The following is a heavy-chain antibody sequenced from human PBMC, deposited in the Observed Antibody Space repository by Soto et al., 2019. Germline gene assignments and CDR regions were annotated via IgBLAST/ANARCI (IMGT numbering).Heavy chain of an antibody. V-gene: IGHV1-3*01. D-gene: IGHD6-13*01. CDR2: INAGNGKT. J-gene: IGHJ4*02. CDR3: ARGDSSSWSARDY. CDR1: GYTFTRYA. Sequence: QVQLVQSGAEVKKPGASVKVSCKASGYTFTRYAMHWVRQAPGQRLEWMGWINAGNGKTKYSQKFQGRVTITRDTSASTAYMELSSLRSEDTAVYYCARGDSSSWSARDYWGQGTLVTVSS.